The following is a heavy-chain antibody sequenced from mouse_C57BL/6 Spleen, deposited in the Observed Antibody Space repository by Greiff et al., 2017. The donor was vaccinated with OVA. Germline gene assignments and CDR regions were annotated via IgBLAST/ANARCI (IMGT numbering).Heavy chain of an antibody. V-gene: IGHV1-80*01. CDR3: ARTGLYGNYARDD. J-gene: IGHJ4*01. CDR1: GYAFSSYW. Sequence: VQLQQSGAELVKPGASVKISCKASGYAFSSYWMNWVKQRPGKGLEWIGQIYPGDGDTNYNGKFKGKATLTADKSSSTAYMQLSSLTSEDSAVYFCARTGLYGNYARDDWGQGTSVTVSS. CDR2: IYPGDGDT. D-gene: IGHD3-1*01.